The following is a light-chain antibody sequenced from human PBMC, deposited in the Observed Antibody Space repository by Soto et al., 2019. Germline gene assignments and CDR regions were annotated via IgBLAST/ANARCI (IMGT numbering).Light chain of an antibody. CDR3: QQYNRYSRT. Sequence: DILMTQSPSTLSASVGDRVTITCRASQSTSSWLAWYQQKPGKAPKLLIYKASSLESGVPSRFSGSGSGTELTLTISSLQPDDFAPYYCQQYNRYSRTFGQGTKVEIK. CDR2: KAS. CDR1: QSTSSW. V-gene: IGKV1-5*03. J-gene: IGKJ1*01.